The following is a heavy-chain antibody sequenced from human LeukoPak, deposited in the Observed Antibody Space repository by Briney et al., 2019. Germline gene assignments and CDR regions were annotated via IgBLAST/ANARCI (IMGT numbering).Heavy chain of an antibody. CDR3: ASLRTGDFDY. D-gene: IGHD3-10*01. CDR1: GGSISSSNYY. Sequence: PSETLSLTCTVSGGSISSSNYYWGWIRQPPGKGLEWIGNIYYSGSTYYNPSFKSRLTISVDTSKNQFSLKLSSVTAADTAVYYCASLRTGDFDYWGQGALVTVSS. CDR2: IYYSGST. J-gene: IGHJ4*02. V-gene: IGHV4-39*01.